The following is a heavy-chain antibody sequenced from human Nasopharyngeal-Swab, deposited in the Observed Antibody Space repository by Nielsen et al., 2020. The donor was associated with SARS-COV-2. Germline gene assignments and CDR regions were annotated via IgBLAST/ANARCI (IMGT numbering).Heavy chain of an antibody. J-gene: IGHJ4*02. D-gene: IGHD6-13*01. CDR1: AGSISSSNW. CDR2: IYHSGRT. Sequence: SETLSLTCAVSAGSISSSNWWSWVRQPPGKGLEWIGEIYHSGRTNYNPSLKSRVTISVDKSKNQFSLKLSSVTAADTAVYYCARPSSSWYGDYFDYWGQGTLVTVSS. CDR3: ARPSSSWYGDYFDY. V-gene: IGHV4-4*02.